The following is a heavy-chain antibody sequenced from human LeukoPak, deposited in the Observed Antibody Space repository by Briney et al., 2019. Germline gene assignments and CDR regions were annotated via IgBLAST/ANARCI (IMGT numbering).Heavy chain of an antibody. J-gene: IGHJ2*01. D-gene: IGHD5-12*01. CDR1: GGSISTYY. CDR3: ATRDSGYDAWYFDL. CDR2: VYYSGST. V-gene: IGHV4-59*01. Sequence: TSETLSLTCTVSGGSISTYYWSWIRQPPGKGLEWIGYVYYSGSTNYNPSLKSRVTISVGTSKNQFSLNLSSMTAADTAVYYCATRDSGYDAWYFDLWGRGTLVTVSS.